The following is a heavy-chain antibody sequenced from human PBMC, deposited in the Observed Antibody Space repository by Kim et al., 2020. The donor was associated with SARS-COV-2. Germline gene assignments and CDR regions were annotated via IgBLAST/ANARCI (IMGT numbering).Heavy chain of an antibody. Sequence: GGSLRLSCAAYGFPFSHYGMHWVRQAPGKGLECVAYIWFDGSNDQYADSVKGRFTISRDNSKNTLYLQMNNLRSEDTAVYYCARDRATARDVDNGPLAYWGQGTLLTVSS. CDR2: IWFDGSND. CDR1: GFPFSHYG. D-gene: IGHD3-16*01. J-gene: IGHJ4*02. CDR3: ARDRATARDVDNGPLAY. V-gene: IGHV3-33*08.